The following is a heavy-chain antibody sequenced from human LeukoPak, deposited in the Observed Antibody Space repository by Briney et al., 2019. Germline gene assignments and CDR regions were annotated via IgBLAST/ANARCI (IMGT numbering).Heavy chain of an antibody. CDR3: ARASTISNLMRFDP. CDR2: IYYSGST. J-gene: IGHJ5*02. V-gene: IGHV4-59*08. D-gene: IGHD5/OR15-5a*01. CDR1: GGSISSYY. Sequence: PSETLSLTCTVSGGSISSYYWSWIRQPPGKGLEWIGYIYYSGSTNYNPSLKSRVTISVDTSKNQFSLKLSSVTAADTAVYYCARASTISNLMRFDPWGQGTLVTVSS.